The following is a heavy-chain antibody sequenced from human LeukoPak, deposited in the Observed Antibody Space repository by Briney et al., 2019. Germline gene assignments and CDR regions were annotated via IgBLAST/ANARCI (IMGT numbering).Heavy chain of an antibody. CDR1: GGSFSGYY. D-gene: IGHD3-10*01. J-gene: IGHJ4*02. Sequence: SETLSLTCAVYGGSFSGYYWYWIRQPPGKGLEWIGEINHSGSTNYNPSLKSRVTISVDTSKNQFSLKLSSVTAADTAVYYCARGFAGHGGHFDYWGQGTLVTVSS. V-gene: IGHV4-34*01. CDR3: ARGFAGHGGHFDY. CDR2: INHSGST.